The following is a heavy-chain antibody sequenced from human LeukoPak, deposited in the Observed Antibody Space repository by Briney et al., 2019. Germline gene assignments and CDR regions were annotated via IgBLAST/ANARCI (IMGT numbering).Heavy chain of an antibody. CDR3: AKGRRRGYAYGSIEH. CDR2: ISSSSSYI. D-gene: IGHD3-10*01. J-gene: IGHJ4*02. Sequence: PGGSLRLSCAASGFTFSSYSMNWVRQAPGKGLEWVSSISSSSSYINYADSVRGRFTISRDNAKNSLYLQMNNLRTEDTALYYCAKGRRRGYAYGSIEHWGQGTQVTVSS. CDR1: GFTFSSYS. V-gene: IGHV3-21*04.